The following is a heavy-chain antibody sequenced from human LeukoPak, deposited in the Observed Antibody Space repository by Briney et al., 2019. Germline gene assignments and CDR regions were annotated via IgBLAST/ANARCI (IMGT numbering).Heavy chain of an antibody. Sequence: PGGSLRLSCAASGFTVTSTYMNWVRQAPGKGLEWVAIMSYDGSNKYYADSVKGRFTISRDNSKNTLYLQMNSLRAEDTAVYYCARGGTDFDYWGQGTLVTVSS. CDR3: ARGGTDFDY. V-gene: IGHV3-30*03. CDR2: MSYDGSNK. CDR1: GFTVTSTY. D-gene: IGHD1-1*01. J-gene: IGHJ4*02.